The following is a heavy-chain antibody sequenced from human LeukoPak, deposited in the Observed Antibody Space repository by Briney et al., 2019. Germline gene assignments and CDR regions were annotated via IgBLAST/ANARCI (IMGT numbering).Heavy chain of an antibody. V-gene: IGHV3-23*01. CDR1: GFTFSSYA. J-gene: IGHJ4*02. CDR2: ISGSGGST. CDR3: ANGFEYYYGSGVWC. Sequence: PGGSLRLSCAASGFTFSSYAMSWVRQAPGKGLEWVSAISGSGGSTYYADSVKGRFTISRDNSKNTLYLQMNSLRAEDTAVYYCANGFEYYYGSGVWCWGQGTLVTVSS. D-gene: IGHD3-10*01.